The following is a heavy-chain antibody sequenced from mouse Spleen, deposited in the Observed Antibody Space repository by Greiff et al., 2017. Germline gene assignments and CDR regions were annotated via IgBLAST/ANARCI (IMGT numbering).Heavy chain of an antibody. J-gene: IGHJ4*01. Sequence: VQLQQSGPGLVKPSQSLSLTCSVTGYSITSGYYWNWIRQFPGNKLEWMGYISYDGSNNYNPSLKNRISITRDTSKNQFFLKLNSVTTEDTATYYCARAFYGDWAMDYWGQGTSVTVSS. CDR3: ARAFYGDWAMDY. V-gene: IGHV3-6*01. D-gene: IGHD2-13*01. CDR1: GYSITSGYY. CDR2: ISYDGSN.